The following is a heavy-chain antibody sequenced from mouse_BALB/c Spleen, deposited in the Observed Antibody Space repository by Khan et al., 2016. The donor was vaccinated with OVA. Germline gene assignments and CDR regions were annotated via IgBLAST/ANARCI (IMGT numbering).Heavy chain of an antibody. Sequence: EVQLVESGPGLVKPSQSLSLTCTVTGYSITSEYAWNWIRQFPENKLEWMGYINYSGNTRLNPSLKSRTSITRDTSKNQFFLQLNSLTTEDTATYYCARKDYYDYDPFPFWGQGTLVTVSA. CDR3: ARKDYYDYDPFPF. V-gene: IGHV3-2*02. D-gene: IGHD2-4*01. CDR2: INYSGNT. CDR1: GYSITSEYA. J-gene: IGHJ3*01.